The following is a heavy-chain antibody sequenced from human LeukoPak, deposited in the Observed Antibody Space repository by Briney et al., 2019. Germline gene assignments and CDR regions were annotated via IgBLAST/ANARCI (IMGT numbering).Heavy chain of an antibody. Sequence: AGGSLRLSCAASGFTFSSYAMSWVRQAPGKGLEWVSAISGSGGSTYYADSVKGRFTICRDNSKNTLYLQMNSLRAEDTAVYYCAKVQGYCSSTSCSNTNPNFDYWGQGTLVTVSS. D-gene: IGHD2-2*01. CDR3: AKVQGYCSSTSCSNTNPNFDY. V-gene: IGHV3-23*01. J-gene: IGHJ4*02. CDR2: ISGSGGST. CDR1: GFTFSSYA.